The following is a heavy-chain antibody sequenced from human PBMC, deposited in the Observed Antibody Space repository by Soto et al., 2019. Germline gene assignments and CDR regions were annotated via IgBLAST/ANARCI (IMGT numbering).Heavy chain of an antibody. Sequence: QEQLVQSGAEVKKPGASLKVSCKASGYTFTDYYIHWVRQAPGQGLEWVGWINPDSGGTNLAQRFQGRVTMTSDTSINPAYMELSSQRSDNTAVYYCAIRTGQLAIISEFDGDWFFEVWGRGTLVTVSS. CDR3: AIRTGQLAIISEFDGDWFFEV. V-gene: IGHV1-2*02. D-gene: IGHD2-2*01. J-gene: IGHJ2*01. CDR1: GYTFTDYY. CDR2: INPDSGGT.